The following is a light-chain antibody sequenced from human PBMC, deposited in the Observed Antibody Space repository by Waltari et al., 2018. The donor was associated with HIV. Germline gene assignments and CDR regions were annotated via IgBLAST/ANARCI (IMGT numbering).Light chain of an antibody. J-gene: IGKJ1*01. CDR2: WAS. Sequence: DIVLTQSPDSLAVSLGERATINCKASQIVLYNSNSKNYLSWYQQKPGQPPKLLIYWASTRESGVPDRFSGSGSGTDFTLTISGLQAEDVAVYYCHQYYTTPWAFGQGTKVEIK. CDR3: HQYYTTPWA. CDR1: QIVLYNSNSKNY. V-gene: IGKV4-1*01.